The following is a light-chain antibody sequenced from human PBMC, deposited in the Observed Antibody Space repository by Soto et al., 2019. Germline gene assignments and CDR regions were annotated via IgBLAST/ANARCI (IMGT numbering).Light chain of an antibody. Sequence: EVVLTQSPATLSLSPGERAILSCRASHNVEKYLVWYQQKPGQAPRLLIYDTSNRATGIPARFSGSGSETDFTLTISSLEPEDFAVYSCQQRKYWPPLTFGGGTKVELK. CDR3: QQRKYWPPLT. CDR2: DTS. J-gene: IGKJ4*01. V-gene: IGKV3-11*01. CDR1: HNVEKY.